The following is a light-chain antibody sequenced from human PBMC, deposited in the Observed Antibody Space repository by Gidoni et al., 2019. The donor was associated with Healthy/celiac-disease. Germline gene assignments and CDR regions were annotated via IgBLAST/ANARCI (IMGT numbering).Light chain of an antibody. CDR2: AAS. J-gene: IGKJ1*01. CDR1: QGISSY. CDR3: KQYYNYPPT. V-gene: IGKV1-8*01. Sequence: AIRMTQSPSSFSASTGDRVTITCRASQGISSYLAWYQQKPGKAPKLLIYAASILQSGVPSRFSGSGSGTDFTLTISCLQSEDFATYYCKQYYNYPPTFGQGTKVEIK.